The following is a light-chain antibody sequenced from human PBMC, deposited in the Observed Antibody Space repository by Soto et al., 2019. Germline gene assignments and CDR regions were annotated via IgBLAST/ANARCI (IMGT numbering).Light chain of an antibody. CDR1: SSDVGNYNY. V-gene: IGLV2-11*01. CDR2: DVA. J-gene: IGLJ3*02. Sequence: QSALTQPRSVSGSPGQSVTISCTGTSSDVGNYNYVSWYRQHPGKAPKLMIYDVAQRPSGVPDRFSGSKSGNTASLTISGLQAEDEADYYCCSYAGSYTWVFGGGIKLTVL. CDR3: CSYAGSYTWV.